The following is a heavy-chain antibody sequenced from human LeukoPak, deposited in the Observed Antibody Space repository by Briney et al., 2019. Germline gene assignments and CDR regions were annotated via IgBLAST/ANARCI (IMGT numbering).Heavy chain of an antibody. D-gene: IGHD3-10*01. Sequence: TGGSLRLSCSVSGLTVRDNFFDWVRQAPGKGLEWVSIVYNSGKTFYGDSVKGRFTISRDRSKNTLYLQMNRLRVEDTAVYYCVGGDFDYWGQGALVTVPS. V-gene: IGHV3-66*01. CDR1: GLTVRDNF. CDR3: VGGDFDY. CDR2: VYNSGKT. J-gene: IGHJ4*02.